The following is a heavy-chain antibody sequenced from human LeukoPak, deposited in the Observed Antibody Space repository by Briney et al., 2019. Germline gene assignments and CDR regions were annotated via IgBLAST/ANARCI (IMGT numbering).Heavy chain of an antibody. Sequence: PSETLSLTCTVSGGSISRDYWTWIRQSPGKGLEWIGHLFDSGSTTYNPSLQSRVTISVDTSKSQFSLKLSSVTAADTAVYYCVRRTFSSAYYFFDSWGQGALVTVSS. CDR1: GGSISRDY. V-gene: IGHV4-59*08. CDR3: VRRTFSSAYYFFDS. J-gene: IGHJ4*02. CDR2: LFDSGST. D-gene: IGHD6-25*01.